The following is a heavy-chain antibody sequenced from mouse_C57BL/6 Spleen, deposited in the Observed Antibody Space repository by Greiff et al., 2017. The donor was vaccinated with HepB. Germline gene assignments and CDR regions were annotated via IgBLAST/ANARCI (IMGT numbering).Heavy chain of an antibody. J-gene: IGHJ2*01. CDR2: IYPGDGDT. Sequence: QVQLQQSGPELVKPGASVKISCKASGYAFSSSWMNWVKQRPGKGLEWIGRIYPGDGDTNYNGKFKGKATLTADKSSSTAYMQLSSLTSEDSAVYFCARSPILLRSIDYWGQGTTLTVSS. CDR3: ARSPILLRSIDY. D-gene: IGHD1-1*01. CDR1: GYAFSSSW. V-gene: IGHV1-82*01.